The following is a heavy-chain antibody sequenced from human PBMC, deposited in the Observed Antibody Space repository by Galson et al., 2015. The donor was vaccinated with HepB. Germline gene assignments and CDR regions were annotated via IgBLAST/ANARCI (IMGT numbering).Heavy chain of an antibody. CDR3: AKTRRLGIAAN. CDR2: IYYSGST. J-gene: IGHJ4*02. D-gene: IGHD6-13*01. CDR1: GGSISSYY. Sequence: ETLSLTCTVSGGSISSYYWSWIRQPPGKGLEWIGYIYYSGSTNYNPSLKSRVTISVDTSKNQFSLKLSSVTAADTAVYYCAKTRRLGIAANWGQGTLVTVSS. V-gene: IGHV4-59*01.